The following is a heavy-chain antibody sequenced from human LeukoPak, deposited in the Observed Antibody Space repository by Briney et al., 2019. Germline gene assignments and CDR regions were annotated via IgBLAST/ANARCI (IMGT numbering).Heavy chain of an antibody. CDR2: IKEDGSEK. J-gene: IGHJ6*03. V-gene: IGHV3-7*01. D-gene: IGHD5-24*01. Sequence: AGGSLRLSCAASGFTFGSYWMNWVRQTPGKGLEWVANIKEDGSEKNYVDSVKGRYTISRDNAKNSLYLQMNSLRVEDTAVYYCARGEDGYGATSHYYYYMDVWGKGTTVIVSS. CDR1: GFTFGSYW. CDR3: ARGEDGYGATSHYYYYMDV.